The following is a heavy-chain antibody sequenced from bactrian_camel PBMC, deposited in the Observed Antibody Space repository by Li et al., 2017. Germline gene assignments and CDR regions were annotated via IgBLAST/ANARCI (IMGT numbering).Heavy chain of an antibody. V-gene: IGHV3S40*01. CDR1: GVFGFTFSSYD. CDR2: INSGDDAT. J-gene: IGHJ4*01. D-gene: IGHD4*01. CDR3: ASLSAVASTSMKSH. Sequence: QLVESGGGLVQPGGSLRLSCVTSGVFGFTFSSYDMSWVRQAPGKGLEWVSSINSGDDATLYAGSVTGRFTISRDNAKNTLYLHMNSLKYEDTAVYYCASLSAVASTSMKSHWGQGTQVTVS.